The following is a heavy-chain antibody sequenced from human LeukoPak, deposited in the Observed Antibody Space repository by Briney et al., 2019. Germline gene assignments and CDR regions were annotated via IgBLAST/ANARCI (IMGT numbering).Heavy chain of an antibody. CDR2: ISGSGGST. V-gene: IGHV3-23*01. J-gene: IGHJ6*03. Sequence: GGSLRLSCAASGFTFSSYAMSWIRQAPGKGLEWVSAISGSGGSTYYADSVKGRFTISRDNSKNTLYLQMNSLRAEDTAVYYRAKSSRGEQLAYYYYYMDVWGKGTTVTVSS. D-gene: IGHD6-13*01. CDR3: AKSSRGEQLAYYYYYMDV. CDR1: GFTFSSYA.